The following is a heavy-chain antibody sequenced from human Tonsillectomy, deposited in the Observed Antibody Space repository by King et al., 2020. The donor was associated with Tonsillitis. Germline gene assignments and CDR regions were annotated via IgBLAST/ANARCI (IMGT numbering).Heavy chain of an antibody. D-gene: IGHD3-3*01. J-gene: IGHJ3*01. CDR1: GFTFSSYA. CDR3: ANLYYDFWRGYTDDAFDF. CDR2: VSGSGGST. Sequence: VQLVESGGGLVQPGGSLRLSCAASGFTFSSYAMNWVRQAPGKGLDWVSGVSGSGGSTYYTDSVKGRFTISRDNSKNTLYLQMNSLRAEDTAVYYCANLYYDFWRGYTDDAFDFWGQGTMVTVSA. V-gene: IGHV3-23*04.